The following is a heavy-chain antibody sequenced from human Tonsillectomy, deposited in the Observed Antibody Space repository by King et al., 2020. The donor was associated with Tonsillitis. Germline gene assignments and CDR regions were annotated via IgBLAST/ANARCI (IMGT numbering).Heavy chain of an antibody. J-gene: IGHJ4*02. CDR1: GGSISSYY. Sequence: VQLQESGPGLVKPSETLSLTCTVSGGSISSYYWSWIRQPAGKGLEWIGRIYTSGSANYNPSLKSRVTMSVDTSKNQFSLNLSSVTAADTAVYYCATDNCSGGNCYLDYWGQGTLVTVSS. D-gene: IGHD2-15*01. CDR3: ATDNCSGGNCYLDY. V-gene: IGHV4-4*07. CDR2: IYTSGSA.